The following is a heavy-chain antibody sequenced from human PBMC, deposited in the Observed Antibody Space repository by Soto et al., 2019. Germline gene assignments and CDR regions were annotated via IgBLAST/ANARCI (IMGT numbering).Heavy chain of an antibody. CDR2: IWYDGSNK. D-gene: IGHD3-22*01. J-gene: IGHJ6*02. CDR3: ARDLLSDDSSGYYLVPNYYYYGMDV. V-gene: IGHV3-33*01. CDR1: GFTFSSYG. Sequence: GGSLRLSCAASGFTFSSYGMHWVRQAPGKGLEWVAVIWYDGSNKYYADSVKGRFTISRDNSKNTLYLQMNSLRAEDTAVYYCARDLLSDDSSGYYLVPNYYYYGMDVWGQGTTVTVSS.